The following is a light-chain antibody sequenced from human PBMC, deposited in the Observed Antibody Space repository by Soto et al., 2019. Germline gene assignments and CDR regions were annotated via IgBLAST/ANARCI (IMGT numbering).Light chain of an antibody. CDR1: QSVSSN. CDR2: GAS. V-gene: IGKV3-15*01. J-gene: IGKJ2*01. CDR3: HQYHNWPPYT. Sequence: EIVMTQSPATLSVSPGERATLSCRASQSVSSNLAWYQQKPGQAPRLLIYGASTRATGIPARFSGSGSGSEFTLTISILQSEDFAVYYCHQYHNWPPYTFGQGTKLEIK.